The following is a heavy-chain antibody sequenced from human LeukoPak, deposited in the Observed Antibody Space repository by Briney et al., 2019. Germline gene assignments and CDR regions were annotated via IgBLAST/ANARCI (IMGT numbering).Heavy chain of an antibody. D-gene: IGHD3-10*01. CDR3: ATPPVWVGEFMSGNGILGYLHD. J-gene: IGHJ1*01. CDR2: FYTQEGET. Sequence: ASVKVSRKISGHTLTELSIHWVRQAPGKGLERVGGFYTQEGETIFAQNFQGRVTMTEDTSSDAAYMELSTLTTEDKAVYYSATPPVWVGEFMSGNGILGYLHDWGQGTLVTVSP. CDR1: GHTLTELS. V-gene: IGHV1-24*01.